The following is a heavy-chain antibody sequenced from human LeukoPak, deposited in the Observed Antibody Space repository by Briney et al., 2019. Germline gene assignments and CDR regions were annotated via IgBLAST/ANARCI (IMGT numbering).Heavy chain of an antibody. CDR1: GFTFSSYG. CDR2: ISYDGSNK. V-gene: IGHV3-30*18. D-gene: IGHD4-17*01. J-gene: IGHJ4*02. CDR3: ANEIRPNDY. Sequence: PGGSLRLSCAASGFTFSSYGMHWVRQAPGKGLEWVAVISYDGSNKYYADSVKGRFFISRDNSKNTLYLHMNSLRVGDTGIYYCANEIRPNDYWGQGTLVTVAS.